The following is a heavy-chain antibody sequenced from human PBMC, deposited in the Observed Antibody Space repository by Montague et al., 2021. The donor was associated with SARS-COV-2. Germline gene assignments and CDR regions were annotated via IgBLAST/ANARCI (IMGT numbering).Heavy chain of an antibody. J-gene: IGHJ4*02. CDR2: IFYRGTT. CDR3: ARGATRTFDY. Sequence: SETLSLTCTVSGDSMTYFYWSWIRQTPEKGLEWIGYIFYRGTTKYNPSLESRVTITVDTSKDQFYLKLNSVTAADTAVYYCARGATRTFDYLGQGTRVTVSS. D-gene: IGHD1-1*01. CDR1: GDSMTYFY. V-gene: IGHV4-59*01.